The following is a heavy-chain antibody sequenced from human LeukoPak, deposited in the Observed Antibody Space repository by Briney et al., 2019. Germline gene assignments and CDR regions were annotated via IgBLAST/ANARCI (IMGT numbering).Heavy chain of an antibody. J-gene: IGHJ4*02. CDR1: GYTFTGYY. V-gene: IGHV1-2*02. Sequence: VASVKVSCKASGYTFTGYYMHWVRQAPGQGLEWMGWINPNSGGTNYAQKFQGRVTMTRDTSISTAYMELSRLRSDDTAVYYCARGYHNYVPYYFDYWGQGTLVTVSS. D-gene: IGHD3-10*02. CDR2: INPNSGGT. CDR3: ARGYHNYVPYYFDY.